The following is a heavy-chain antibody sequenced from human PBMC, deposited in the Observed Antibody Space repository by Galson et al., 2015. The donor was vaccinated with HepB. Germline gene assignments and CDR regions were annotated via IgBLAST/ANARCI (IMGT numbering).Heavy chain of an antibody. Sequence: SLRLSCAASGFSFNYFPMHWVRQAPGKGLEWVAVISYTGGYTDYADFGRGRFTISRDNSKNALYLQMNSLGVEDTALYYCVRPGGSGTGDYQNWNVDRWGRGALVTVSS. J-gene: IGHJ2*01. V-gene: IGHV3-30-3*01. CDR1: GFSFNYFP. CDR3: VRPGGSGTGDYQNWNVDR. CDR2: ISYTGGYT. D-gene: IGHD4-17*01.